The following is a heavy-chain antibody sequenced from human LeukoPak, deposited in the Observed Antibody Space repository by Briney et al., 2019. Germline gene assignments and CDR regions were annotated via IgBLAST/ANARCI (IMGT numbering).Heavy chain of an antibody. CDR2: VSGGGAYT. D-gene: IGHD2-8*01. V-gene: IGHV3-23*01. J-gene: IGHJ4*02. Sequence: GGSLRLSCVGSGFSFSSFAMSWVRQAPGKGLEWVSTVSGGGAYTYYADSVKGRFTVSRDDSKSMHFLQMNSLRPEDTALYFCAKRIKVSAGYYLDSWGQGTLATVSS. CDR3: AKRIKVSAGYYLDS. CDR1: GFSFSSFA.